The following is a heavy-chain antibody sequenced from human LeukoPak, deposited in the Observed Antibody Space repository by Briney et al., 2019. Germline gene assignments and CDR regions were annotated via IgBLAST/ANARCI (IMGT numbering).Heavy chain of an antibody. CDR1: GYTLTELP. J-gene: IGHJ2*01. CDR2: FDPEDGET. Sequence: ASAKASCKVSGYTLTELPMHGVGQAPGKGREWMGGFDPEDGETIYAQKFQGRVTMTEATSTDKAYMELSRLRSEDTAVYYCATANRYFDLWGSRTLVTASS. V-gene: IGHV1-24*01. D-gene: IGHD1/OR15-1a*01. CDR3: ATANRYFDL.